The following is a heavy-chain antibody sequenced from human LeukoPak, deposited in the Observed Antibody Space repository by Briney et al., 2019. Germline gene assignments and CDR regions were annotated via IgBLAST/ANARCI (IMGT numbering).Heavy chain of an antibody. D-gene: IGHD3-3*01. V-gene: IGHV4-39*01. CDR1: GGSISSSSYY. CDR3: ARSRSGYYFDY. J-gene: IGHJ4*02. CDR2: MYYSGST. Sequence: SETLSLTCTVSGGSISSSSYYWGWIRQPPGKGLEWIGSMYYSGSTYYNPSLKSRVTISVDTSKNQFSLKLSSVTAADTAVYYCARSRSGYYFDYWGQGTLVTVSS.